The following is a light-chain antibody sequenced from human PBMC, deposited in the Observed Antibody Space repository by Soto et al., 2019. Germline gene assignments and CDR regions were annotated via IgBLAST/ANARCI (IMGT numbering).Light chain of an antibody. CDR3: QQSYSTPYT. Sequence: DLQMTQSPSSLSASVGDRVTITCRASQSMRSYLNWYQQKPGKAPKLLIYAASSLQSGVPSRFSGSGSGTDFTLTISSLQPEDFATYYCQQSYSTPYTVGQGTKLEIK. J-gene: IGKJ2*01. CDR1: QSMRSY. V-gene: IGKV1-39*01. CDR2: AAS.